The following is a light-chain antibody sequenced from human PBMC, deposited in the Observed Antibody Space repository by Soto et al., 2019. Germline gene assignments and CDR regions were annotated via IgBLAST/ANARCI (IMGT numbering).Light chain of an antibody. CDR1: QRVYSN. CDR3: QHYGSPPTYT. CDR2: GAS. Sequence: ELLMTPSTDTLSVSPVEISTISCMSSQRVYSNLALYQQRPGQAPRLLIYGASTRATGIQDRFSGSGSGTDFSLNISRLEPEDFAVYYCQHYGSPPTYTFGQGT. J-gene: IGKJ2*01. V-gene: IGKV3-20*01.